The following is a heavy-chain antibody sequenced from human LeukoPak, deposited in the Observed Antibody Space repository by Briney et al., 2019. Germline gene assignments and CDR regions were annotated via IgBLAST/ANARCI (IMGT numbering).Heavy chain of an antibody. CDR3: ARGPGDYVWGSYRPFDY. J-gene: IGHJ4*02. Sequence: GASVKVSCKASGYTFTGYYMHWVRQAPGQGLEWMGWINSNSGGTNYAQKFQGRVTMTRDTSISTAYMELSRLRSDDTAVYYCARGPGDYVWGSYRPFDYWGQGTLVTVSS. V-gene: IGHV1-2*02. CDR2: INSNSGGT. D-gene: IGHD3-16*02. CDR1: GYTFTGYY.